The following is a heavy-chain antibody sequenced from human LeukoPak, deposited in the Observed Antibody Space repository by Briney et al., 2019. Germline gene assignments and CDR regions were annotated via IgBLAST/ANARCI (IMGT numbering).Heavy chain of an antibody. CDR2: IYPGDSDI. Sequence: KPGESLKISCKGSGYGITSYWSGWVRQMPGKGLEWMGIIYPGDSDIRYSPSFQGQVTISADKSINTAYLQWSSLKASDTAMYYCASSSSSSSTFDYWGQGTLVTVSS. D-gene: IGHD6-6*01. J-gene: IGHJ4*02. CDR3: ASSSSSSSTFDY. CDR1: GYGITSYW. V-gene: IGHV5-51*03.